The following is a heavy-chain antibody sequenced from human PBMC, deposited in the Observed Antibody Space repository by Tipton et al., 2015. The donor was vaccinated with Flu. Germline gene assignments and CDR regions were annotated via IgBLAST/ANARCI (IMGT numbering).Heavy chain of an antibody. Sequence: TLSLTCTVSGGSIGTYYWSWLRQPPGKGLEWIGYIYYKDNTNYNPSLKSRVTISIDKSNNQFSLNLRSVTAADTAVYYCAREGPYSSAWYGLDAFDIWGQGTMVTVSS. CDR1: GGSIGTYY. CDR2: IYYKDNT. CDR3: AREGPYSSAWYGLDAFDI. V-gene: IGHV4-59*01. D-gene: IGHD6-19*01. J-gene: IGHJ3*02.